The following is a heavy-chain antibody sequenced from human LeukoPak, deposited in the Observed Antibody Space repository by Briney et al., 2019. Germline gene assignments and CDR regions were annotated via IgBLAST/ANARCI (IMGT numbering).Heavy chain of an antibody. J-gene: IGHJ3*02. CDR2: INWNGGST. D-gene: IGHD3-3*01. CDR3: ARSANYDFWSGYYTFDAFDI. CDR1: GFTFDDYG. Sequence: PGGSLRLSCAASGFTFDDYGMSWVRQAPGKGLEWVSGINWNGGSTGYVDSVKGRFTISRDNAKNSLYLQMNSLRAEDTALYHCARSANYDFWSGYYTFDAFDIWGQGTMVTVSS. V-gene: IGHV3-20*01.